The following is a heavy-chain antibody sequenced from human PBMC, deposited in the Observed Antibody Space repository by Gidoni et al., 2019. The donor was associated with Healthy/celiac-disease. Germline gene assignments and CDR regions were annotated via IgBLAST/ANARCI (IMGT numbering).Heavy chain of an antibody. J-gene: IGHJ6*03. V-gene: IGHV3-74*01. CDR2: INSDGSST. CDR3: ARDAFYYCSSTSCYEYYYYYYMDV. D-gene: IGHD2-2*01. CDR1: GSPFCTSC. Sequence: EFLRVGSGGAFVHPVGPLSSPFPPLGSPFCTSCIPWFLHPPGKGLVWVSRINSDGSSTSYADSVKGRFTISRDNAKNTLYLQMNSLRAEDTAVYYCARDAFYYCSSTSCYEYYYYYYMDVWGKGTTVTVSS.